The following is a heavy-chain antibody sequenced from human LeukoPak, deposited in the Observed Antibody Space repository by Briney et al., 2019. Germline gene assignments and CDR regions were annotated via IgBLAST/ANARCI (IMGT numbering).Heavy chain of an antibody. CDR3: ARSRGYYYDSSGYH. D-gene: IGHD3-22*01. J-gene: IGHJ4*02. Sequence: SETLSLTCTVSGGSISSGGYYWSWIRQHPGKGLEWIGYIYYSGSTYYNPSLKSRVTISVDTSKNQFSLKLSSVPAADTAVYYCARSRGYYYDSSGYHWGQGTLVTVSS. V-gene: IGHV4-31*03. CDR1: GGSISSGGYY. CDR2: IYYSGST.